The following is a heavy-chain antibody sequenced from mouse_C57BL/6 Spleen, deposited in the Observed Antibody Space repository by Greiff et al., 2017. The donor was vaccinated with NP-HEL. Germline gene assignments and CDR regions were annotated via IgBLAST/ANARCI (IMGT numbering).Heavy chain of an antibody. Sequence: VQLQQSGPELLKPGASVKMSCKASGYTFTDYNMHWVKQSHGKSLEWIGYINPNNGGTSYNQKFKGKATLTVNKSSSTAYMELRSLTSEESAVYYCARSLTGTRGYFDYWGQGTTLTVSS. J-gene: IGHJ2*01. V-gene: IGHV1-22*01. CDR2: INPNNGGT. D-gene: IGHD4-1*01. CDR1: GYTFTDYN. CDR3: ARSLTGTRGYFDY.